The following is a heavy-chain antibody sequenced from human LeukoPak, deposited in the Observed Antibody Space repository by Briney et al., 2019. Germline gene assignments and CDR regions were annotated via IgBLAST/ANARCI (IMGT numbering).Heavy chain of an antibody. CDR3: AKGVYSTSWWSVDY. Sequence: GGSLRLSCAASGFSFSSYAMSWVRQAPGKGLEWVSAISGSGGSTYYADSVRGRFTISRDNSKDTLYLQVSSLRAEDTAVYYCAKGVYSTSWWSVDYWGQGTLVTVSS. V-gene: IGHV3-23*01. D-gene: IGHD2-2*01. CDR1: GFSFSSYA. CDR2: ISGSGGST. J-gene: IGHJ4*02.